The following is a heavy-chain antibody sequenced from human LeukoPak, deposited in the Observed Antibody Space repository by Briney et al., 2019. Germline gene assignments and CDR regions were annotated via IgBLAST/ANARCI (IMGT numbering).Heavy chain of an antibody. CDR2: INHSGST. D-gene: IGHD1-7*01. J-gene: IGHJ3*02. CDR1: GGSFSGYY. V-gene: IGHV4-34*01. CDR3: AVIAQRKRTYAFDI. Sequence: SETLSLTCAVYGGSFSGYYWSWIRQPPGKGLEWIGEINHSGSTNYNPPLKSRVTISVDTSKNQFSLKLSSVTAADTAVYYCAVIAQRKRTYAFDIWGQGTMVTVSS.